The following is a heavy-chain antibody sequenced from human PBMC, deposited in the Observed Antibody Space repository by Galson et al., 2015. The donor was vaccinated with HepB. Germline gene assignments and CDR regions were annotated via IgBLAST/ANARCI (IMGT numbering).Heavy chain of an antibody. CDR2: IKSKANSYAT. Sequence: SLRLSCAASGFTFSDSNMHWVRQASGKGLEWVGRIKSKANSYATVYAASVKGRFTFSRDDSKNTASLQVNSLKTEDTAVYYCMMFQGTVDYWGQGALVTVSS. V-gene: IGHV3-73*01. J-gene: IGHJ4*02. CDR1: GFTFSDSN. CDR3: MMFQGTVDY. D-gene: IGHD1-1*01.